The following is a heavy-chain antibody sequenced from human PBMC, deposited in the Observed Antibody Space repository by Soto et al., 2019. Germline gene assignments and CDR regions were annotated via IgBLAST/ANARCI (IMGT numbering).Heavy chain of an antibody. V-gene: IGHV3-30*18. CDR1: GFTFSSYG. CDR3: AKDNGSGCDWLRVGDASDI. Sequence: QVQLVESGGGVVQPGRSLRLSCAASGFTFSSYGMHWVRQAPGKGLEWVGVISYDGSNKYYADSVKGRLTISRDNSKNTLYLQMNSLRGEDTAVYYCAKDNGSGCDWLRVGDASDIWGQGTMVTVSS. D-gene: IGHD5-12*01. CDR2: ISYDGSNK. J-gene: IGHJ3*02.